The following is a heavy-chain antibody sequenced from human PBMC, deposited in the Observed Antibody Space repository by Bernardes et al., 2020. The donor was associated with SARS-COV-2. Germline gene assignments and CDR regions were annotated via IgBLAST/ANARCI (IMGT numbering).Heavy chain of an antibody. D-gene: IGHD2-8*01. CDR3: TRKYGHSYGMDV. CDR1: GFTFSGYC. Sequence: GGSLRLSCVGSGFTFSGYCMHWVRQGPGQGPVWVSRVNPDGSGPIYADSVKGRFTISRDNAKNTVYLQMNSLRLDDTAVYYCTRKYGHSYGMDVWGQGTTVIVSS. V-gene: IGHV3-74*01. CDR2: VNPDGSGP. J-gene: IGHJ6*02.